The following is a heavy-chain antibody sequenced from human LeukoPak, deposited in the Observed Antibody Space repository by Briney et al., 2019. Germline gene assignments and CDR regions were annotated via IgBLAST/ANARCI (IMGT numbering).Heavy chain of an antibody. CDR1: GFTFSSYA. V-gene: IGHV3-23*01. J-gene: IGHJ3*02. CDR3: AKVSTWYSSGWYGESAFDI. CDR2: ISGSGGST. D-gene: IGHD6-19*01. Sequence: GGSLRLSCAASGFTFSSYAMSWVRQAPGKGLEWVSAISGSGGSTYYADSVKGRFTISRDNSKNPLYLQMNSLRAEDTAVYYCAKVSTWYSSGWYGESAFDIWGQGTMVTVSS.